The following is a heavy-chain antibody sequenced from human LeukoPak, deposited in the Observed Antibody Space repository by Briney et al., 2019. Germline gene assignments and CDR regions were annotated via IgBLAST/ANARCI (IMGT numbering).Heavy chain of an antibody. D-gene: IGHD1-26*01. CDR2: VSGSGGST. CDR1: GFTFSTYA. Sequence: GGSLRLSCAASGFTFSTYAVSWVRQAPGKGLDWVSAVSGSGGSTNYADSVKGRFTISRDTSKNTLYLQMNSLRAEDTAVYYCARSPGVNSGPDSFDYWGQGTLVTVSS. J-gene: IGHJ4*02. V-gene: IGHV3-23*01. CDR3: ARSPGVNSGPDSFDY.